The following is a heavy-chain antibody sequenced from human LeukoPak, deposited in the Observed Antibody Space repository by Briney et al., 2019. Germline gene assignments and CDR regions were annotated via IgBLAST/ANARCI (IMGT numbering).Heavy chain of an antibody. V-gene: IGHV1-2*02. Sequence: ASVKVSCKASGYTFTGYYMHWVRQAPGQGLEWMGWINPNSGGTNYAQKFQGRVTMTRDTSISTAYMELSRLRSDDTAVYYCASSLGVGATPRAFDIWGQGTMVTVSS. D-gene: IGHD1-26*01. CDR2: INPNSGGT. J-gene: IGHJ3*02. CDR3: ASSLGVGATPRAFDI. CDR1: GYTFTGYY.